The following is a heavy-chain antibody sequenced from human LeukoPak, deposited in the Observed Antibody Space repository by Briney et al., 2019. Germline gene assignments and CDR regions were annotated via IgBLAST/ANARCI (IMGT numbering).Heavy chain of an antibody. V-gene: IGHV3-11*06. J-gene: IGHJ4*02. CDR1: GFTFSDYY. CDR2: ISSSSSYT. Sequence: GGSLRLSCAASGFTFSDYYMSWIRQAPGKGLEWVTYISSSSSYTNYADSVKGRFTISRDNAKNSLYLQMNSLRAEDTAVYYCARGDWLGPEKLDYWGQGTLVTVSS. D-gene: IGHD3-9*01. CDR3: ARGDWLGPEKLDY.